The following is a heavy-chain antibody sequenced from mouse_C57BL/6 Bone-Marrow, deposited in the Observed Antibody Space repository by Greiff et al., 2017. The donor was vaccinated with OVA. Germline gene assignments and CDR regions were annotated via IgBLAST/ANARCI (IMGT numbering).Heavy chain of an antibody. V-gene: IGHV7-3*01. Sequence: EVQVVASGGGLVQPGGSLSLSCAASGFTFTDYYLSWVRQPPGKALSWLGFIRNKANGYTTEYSASVKGRFTSSRDNSQSILYLQMNALRAEDSATYYCARYEIDGVFDYWGQGTTLTVSS. CDR2: IRNKANGYTT. CDR1: GFTFTDYY. J-gene: IGHJ2*01. CDR3: ARYEIDGVFDY.